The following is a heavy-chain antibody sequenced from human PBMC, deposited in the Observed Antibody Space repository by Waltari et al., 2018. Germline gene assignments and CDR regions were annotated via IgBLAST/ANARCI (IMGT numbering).Heavy chain of an antibody. CDR2: IYPCASDT. V-gene: IGHV5-51*01. Sequence: EGQLVQSGAEVKKPGESLKISCKGSGYSFTSYWSGWVRQMPGKGLEWMGIIYPCASDTSYSPSFQGHVTISSDKSISTAYLQWISLKASDTAMYYCATHHSRGLLNCFDPWGQGTLVTVSS. CDR3: ATHHSRGLLNCFDP. J-gene: IGHJ5*02. D-gene: IGHD6-19*01. CDR1: GYSFTSYW.